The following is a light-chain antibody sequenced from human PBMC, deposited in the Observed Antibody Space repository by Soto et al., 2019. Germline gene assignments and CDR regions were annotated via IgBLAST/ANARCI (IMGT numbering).Light chain of an antibody. CDR3: QQYGSSFQT. J-gene: IGKJ1*01. V-gene: IGKV3-20*01. CDR1: QSVSSSK. Sequence: EVVLTQSPGTLSLSPGERATLFCRASQSVSSSKLAWYQQRPGQAPRLLMYASSTRATGIPDRFRGSGSGTDFTLTISRLEPEDFAVYYCQQYGSSFQTFGQGTKVEI. CDR2: ASS.